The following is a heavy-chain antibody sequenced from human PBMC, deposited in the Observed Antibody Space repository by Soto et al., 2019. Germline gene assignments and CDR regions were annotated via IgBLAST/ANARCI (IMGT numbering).Heavy chain of an antibody. D-gene: IGHD3-22*01. CDR3: PSHYESSGLRGKYGMDV. V-gene: IGHV1-18*01. J-gene: IGHJ6*02. CDR1: GYTFSSYG. Sequence: QVQLVQSGAEVKKPGASVKVSCKASGYTFSSYGFSWVRQAPGQGLEWMGWISAYNGNTNYAQKLQGRVTMTTDTSXSXPYMELRSLISDDTAVYYCPSHYESSGLRGKYGMDVWGQGTTVTVSS. CDR2: ISAYNGNT.